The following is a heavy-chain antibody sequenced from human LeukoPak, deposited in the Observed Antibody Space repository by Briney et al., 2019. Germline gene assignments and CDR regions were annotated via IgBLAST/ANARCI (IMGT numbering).Heavy chain of an antibody. CDR2: INPNSGGT. D-gene: IGHD6-13*01. V-gene: IGHV1-2*02. CDR3: ARPISSSWFFWFDP. CDR1: GYTFTGYY. Sequence: GASVKVSCEASGYTFTGYYMHWVRQAPGQGLEWMGWINPNSGGTNYAQKFQGRVTMTRDTSISTAYMELSRLRSDDTAVYYCARPISSSWFFWFDPWGQGTLVTVSS. J-gene: IGHJ5*02.